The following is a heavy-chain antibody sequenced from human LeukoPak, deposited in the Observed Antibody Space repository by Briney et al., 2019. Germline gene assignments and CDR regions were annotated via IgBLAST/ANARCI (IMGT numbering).Heavy chain of an antibody. J-gene: IGHJ4*02. CDR1: GFTFSSYG. Sequence: GGSLRLSCAASGFTFSSYGMHWVRQAPGKGLEWVAFISYDGINKYYSDSVKGRFTISRDSSKNTLYLQMNSLRAEDTAVYYCAKDAVHSGRPWGYFDYWGQGTLVTVSS. CDR3: AKDAVHSGRPWGYFDY. CDR2: ISYDGINK. V-gene: IGHV3-30*18. D-gene: IGHD1-26*01.